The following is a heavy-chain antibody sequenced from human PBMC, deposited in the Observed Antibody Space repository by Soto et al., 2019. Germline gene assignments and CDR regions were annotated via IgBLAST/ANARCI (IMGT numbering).Heavy chain of an antibody. J-gene: IGHJ4*02. Sequence: EVQLLESGGGLVQPGGSLRLSCAASGFTFSSYAMSWVRHAPGKGLEWVSAISGSGGSTYYADSVKGRFTISRDNSKNTLYLQMNSLRAEDTAVDYCAKVAGWVTVAGCFDYWGQGTLVTVSA. V-gene: IGHV3-23*01. D-gene: IGHD6-19*01. CDR3: AKVAGWVTVAGCFDY. CDR1: GFTFSSYA. CDR2: ISGSGGST.